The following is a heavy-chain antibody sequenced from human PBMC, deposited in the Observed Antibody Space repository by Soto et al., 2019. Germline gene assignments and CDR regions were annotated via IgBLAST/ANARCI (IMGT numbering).Heavy chain of an antibody. CDR1: GGSISSGDYY. J-gene: IGHJ4*02. Sequence: SETLSLTCTVSGGSISSGDYYWSWIRQPPGKRLEWIGYIYFGGSTYYNPSLQSRVTMSVDRSRNQFSLKLNSVTAADTAVYYCAIVRSDVDTSGPVDYWGQGTLVTVSS. CDR2: IYFGGST. V-gene: IGHV4-30-4*01. D-gene: IGHD3-22*01. CDR3: AIVRSDVDTSGPVDY.